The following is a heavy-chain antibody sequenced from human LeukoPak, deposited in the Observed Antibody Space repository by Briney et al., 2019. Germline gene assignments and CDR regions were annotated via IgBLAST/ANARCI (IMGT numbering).Heavy chain of an antibody. CDR1: GFTVSGHY. CDR2: IHSGGTA. Sequence: PGGSLRLSCAASGFTVSGHYMSWVRQAPGKGLEWVSVIHSGGTAYYADSVKGRFTISSDNSKNTLFLQLNSLRPEDTALYYCARGGLGGEALEVWGQGTMVTVSS. J-gene: IGHJ3*01. D-gene: IGHD3-10*01. CDR3: ARGGLGGEALEV. V-gene: IGHV3-66*02.